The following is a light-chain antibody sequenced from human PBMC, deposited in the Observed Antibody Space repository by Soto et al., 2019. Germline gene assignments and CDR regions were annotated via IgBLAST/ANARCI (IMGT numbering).Light chain of an antibody. V-gene: IGKV3-20*01. CDR1: QSVSSRY. CDR3: HHYGRTPT. Sequence: ESILTQSPGTLSLSPGERATLSCRATQSVSSRYLAWYQKKPGQVPRLLIYGASSRATGIPDRISGSGSGTDFTLTISRLEPEDFAVYFCHHYGRTPTFGQGTRLEMK. CDR2: GAS. J-gene: IGKJ5*01.